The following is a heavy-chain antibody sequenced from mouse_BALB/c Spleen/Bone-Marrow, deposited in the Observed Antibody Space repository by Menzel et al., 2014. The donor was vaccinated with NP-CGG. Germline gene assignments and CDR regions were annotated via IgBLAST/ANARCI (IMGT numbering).Heavy chain of an antibody. V-gene: IGHV3-5*02. CDR1: GISITTGNYR. D-gene: IGHD2-1*01. J-gene: IGHJ2*01. CDR3: ARYGNYFDY. Sequence: EVQLQHSGPGLVKPSQTVSLTCTVTGISITTGNYRWSWIRQFPGNKLEWIGYIYYSGTITYNPSLTSRTTVTRDTSKNQFFLEMNSLTAEDTATYYCARYGNYFDYWGQGTTLTVSS. CDR2: IYYSGTI.